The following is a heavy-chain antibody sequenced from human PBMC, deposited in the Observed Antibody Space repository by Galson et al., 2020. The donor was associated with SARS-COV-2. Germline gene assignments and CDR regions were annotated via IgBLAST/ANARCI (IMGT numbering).Heavy chain of an antibody. Sequence: GGSLSLSCAASGFTFSSYSMHWVRQAPGTGLEYVSAIRSNGGSTYYANSVKGRFTISRDNSKNTQYLQMGSLRGEDMAVYCCARGGQWLIFLGYWGQGTLVTVTS. CDR1: GFTFSSYS. D-gene: IGHD6-19*01. V-gene: IGHV3-64*01. CDR2: IRSNGGST. CDR3: ARGGQWLIFLGY. J-gene: IGHJ4*02.